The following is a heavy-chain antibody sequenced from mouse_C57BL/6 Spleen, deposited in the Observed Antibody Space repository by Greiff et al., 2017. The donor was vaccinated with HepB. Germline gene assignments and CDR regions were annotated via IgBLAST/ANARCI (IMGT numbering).Heavy chain of an antibody. D-gene: IGHD2-3*01. CDR1: GYTFTEYT. Sequence: QVQLQQSGAELVKPGASVKLSCKASGYTFTEYTIHWVKQRSGQGLEWIGWFYPGSGSIKYNEKFKDKATLTADKSSSTGYMGISRLTSEDSAVYFCARHERRGYDGYYVGVFAMDYWGQGTSVTVSS. J-gene: IGHJ4*01. CDR3: ARHERRGYDGYYVGVFAMDY. V-gene: IGHV1-62-2*01. CDR2: FYPGSGSI.